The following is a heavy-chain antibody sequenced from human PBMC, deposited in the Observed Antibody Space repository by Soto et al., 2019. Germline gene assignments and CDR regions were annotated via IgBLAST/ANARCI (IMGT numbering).Heavy chain of an antibody. CDR2: ISWNGDAT. J-gene: IGHJ4*02. D-gene: IGHD3-10*01. Sequence: EVQLVESGGGLVQPGGSLRLYCAASGFTFDDYAIHWVRQIPGKGLEWVSGISWNGDATGYADSVKGRFTISRDNAKNSLYLQMDSLKREDTAMDYCVYLPLYGSGFDCWGQVTLVTVSS. CDR1: GFTFDDYA. CDR3: VYLPLYGSGFDC. V-gene: IGHV3-9*01.